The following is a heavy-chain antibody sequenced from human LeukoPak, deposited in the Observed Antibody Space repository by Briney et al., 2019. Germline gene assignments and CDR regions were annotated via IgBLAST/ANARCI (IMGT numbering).Heavy chain of an antibody. V-gene: IGHV4-39*01. J-gene: IGHJ3*02. D-gene: IGHD3-9*01. CDR1: GGPISSSSYY. CDR2: IYYSGST. Sequence: PSETLSLTCTVSGGPISSSSYYWGWIRQPPGKGLEWIGSIYYSGSTYYNPSLKSRVTISVDTSKNQFSLKLSSVTAADTAVYYCARTYYDILTGSRQHDAFDIWGQGTMVTVSS. CDR3: ARTYYDILTGSRQHDAFDI.